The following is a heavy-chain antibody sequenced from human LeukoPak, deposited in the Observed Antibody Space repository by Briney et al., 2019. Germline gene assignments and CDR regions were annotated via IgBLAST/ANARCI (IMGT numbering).Heavy chain of an antibody. D-gene: IGHD3-3*01. CDR3: SLPERSGSFNWFDP. V-gene: IGHV3-15*07. Sequence: GGSLRLSCAASGFTLANVWLHWIRQAPGKGLEWVGRIKNKIEGGTTDYAAPVRGRFTISRDDSKNTLFLQMNSLKTEDTAMYYCSLPERSGSFNWFDPWGQGTLVTVSS. CDR1: GFTLANVW. CDR2: IKNKIEGGTT. J-gene: IGHJ5*02.